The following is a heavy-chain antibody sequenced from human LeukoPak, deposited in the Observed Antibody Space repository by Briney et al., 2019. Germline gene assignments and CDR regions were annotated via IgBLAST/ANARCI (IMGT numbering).Heavy chain of an antibody. Sequence: GGSLRLSCVASGFTFSDSAIHWVPQYSGKGLEWIGHMDKETNLYATALAASVKGRFTVSRDDSKNTAYLHMNSLKTEDTALYYCTRDSGTYNWFDPWGQGTLVTVSS. J-gene: IGHJ5*01. CDR3: TRDSGTYNWFDP. CDR2: MDKETNLYAT. D-gene: IGHD1-26*01. CDR1: GFTFSDSA. V-gene: IGHV3-73*01.